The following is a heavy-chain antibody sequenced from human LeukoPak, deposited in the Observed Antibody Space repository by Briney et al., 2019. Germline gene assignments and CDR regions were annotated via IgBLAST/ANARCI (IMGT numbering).Heavy chain of an antibody. Sequence: PGGSLRLSCAASGFAFSSYAMSWVLQAPGKGLEWVSAISGSGGSTYYADSVKGRFTISRDNSKNTLYLQMNSLRAEDTAVYYCAKSGLRQLVGPFDYWGQGTLVTVSS. J-gene: IGHJ4*02. CDR2: ISGSGGST. V-gene: IGHV3-23*01. CDR3: AKSGLRQLVGPFDY. CDR1: GFAFSSYA. D-gene: IGHD6-13*01.